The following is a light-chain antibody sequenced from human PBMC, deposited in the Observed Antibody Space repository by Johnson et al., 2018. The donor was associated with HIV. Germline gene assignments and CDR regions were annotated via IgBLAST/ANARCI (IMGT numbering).Light chain of an antibody. V-gene: IGLV1-51*02. Sequence: QSVLTQPPSVSAAPGQKVTISCSGSSSNIGNNYVSWYQQLPGTAPKLLIYESTNRPSGIPDRFSGSKSGTSATLGISGLQTGDEADYYCGTWDSSLNGGLYGFGPGTKVNVL. J-gene: IGLJ1*01. CDR1: SSNIGNNY. CDR3: GTWDSSLNGGLYG. CDR2: EST.